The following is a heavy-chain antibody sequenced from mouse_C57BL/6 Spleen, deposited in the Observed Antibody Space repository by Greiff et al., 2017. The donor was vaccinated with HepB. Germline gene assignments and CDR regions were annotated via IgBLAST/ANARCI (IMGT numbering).Heavy chain of an antibody. CDR2: IYPGDGDT. CDR1: GYAFSSYW. V-gene: IGHV1-80*01. Sequence: QVQLQQSGAELVKPGASVKISCKASGYAFSSYWMNWVKQRPGKGLEWIGQIYPGDGDTNYNGKFKGKATLTADKYSSTAYMQLSSLPSEDSAVYFCARYRYYGVSYVGYAMDYWGQGTSVTVAS. D-gene: IGHD1-1*02. J-gene: IGHJ4*01. CDR3: ARYRYYGVSYVGYAMDY.